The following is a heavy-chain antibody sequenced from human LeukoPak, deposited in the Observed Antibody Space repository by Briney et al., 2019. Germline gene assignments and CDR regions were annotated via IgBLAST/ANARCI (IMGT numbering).Heavy chain of an antibody. CDR3: VRSAFHAGSGNYYDY. J-gene: IGHJ4*02. D-gene: IGHD3-22*01. CDR1: GFTFSTYS. CDR2: ISSTSTI. Sequence: GGSLRLSCAASGFTFSTYSMNWVRQAPGKGLEWVAYISSTSTIYYADSVKGRFTISRDNAENTLYLQMNSLRVEDTAVYYCVRSAFHAGSGNYYDYWGQGTLVTVSS. V-gene: IGHV3-48*04.